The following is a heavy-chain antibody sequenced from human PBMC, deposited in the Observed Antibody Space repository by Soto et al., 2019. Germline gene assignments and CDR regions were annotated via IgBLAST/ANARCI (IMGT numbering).Heavy chain of an antibody. Sequence: EVQLVESGGGLVQPGGSLRLSCAASGFIFSSYSMNWVRQAPGKGLEWVSYISSGSSTIYYADSVKGRFTISRDNAKNSLYLQMSSLRAEDTAVYYCARGYSGYDPQSFDYWGQGTLVTVSS. CDR2: ISSGSSTI. J-gene: IGHJ4*02. CDR1: GFIFSSYS. D-gene: IGHD5-12*01. V-gene: IGHV3-48*01. CDR3: ARGYSGYDPQSFDY.